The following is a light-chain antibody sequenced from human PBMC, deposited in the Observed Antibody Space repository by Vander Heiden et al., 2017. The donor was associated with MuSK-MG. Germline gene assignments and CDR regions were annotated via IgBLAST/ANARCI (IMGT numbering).Light chain of an antibody. Sequence: DIQMTQSPSPLSASVVDRVTITCRASQSISSYLNWYPQKPGKALKLLISDASSLQSVVPSRFSGSRYGTECTLTISSRQPEDFAPYYFQQIDSNPPWTSGQGTKVEIK. CDR2: DAS. V-gene: IGKV1-39*01. CDR1: QSISSY. CDR3: QQIDSNPPWT. J-gene: IGKJ1*01.